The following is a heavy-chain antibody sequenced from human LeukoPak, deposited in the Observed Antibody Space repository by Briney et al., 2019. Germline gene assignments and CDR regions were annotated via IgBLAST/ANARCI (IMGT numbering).Heavy chain of an antibody. Sequence: GGSLGLSCAASGFTFSGSAMHWVRRASGKGLEWVGRIRSKANSYATGYAASVKGRFTISRDDSKNTAYLQMNSLKTEDTAVYYCTTTPGCSSTSCYIDYWGQGTLVTVSS. V-gene: IGHV3-73*01. J-gene: IGHJ4*02. CDR2: IRSKANSYAT. CDR1: GFTFSGSA. CDR3: TTTPGCSSTSCYIDY. D-gene: IGHD2-2*02.